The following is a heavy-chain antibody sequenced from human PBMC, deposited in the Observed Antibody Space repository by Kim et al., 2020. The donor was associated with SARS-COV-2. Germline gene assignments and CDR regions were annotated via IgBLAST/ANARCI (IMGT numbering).Heavy chain of an antibody. V-gene: IGHV4-39*01. J-gene: IGHJ4*02. CDR2: IYYSGST. Sequence: SETLSLTCTVSGGSISSGTYYWGWIRQPPGKGLKWIGSIYYSGSTYYNPSLKSRVTISVDTSKNQFSLKLSSVTAADTAVYYCGYSSAWYKGSPFDYWGQGTLVTVSS. CDR1: GGSISSGTYY. D-gene: IGHD6-19*01. CDR3: GYSSAWYKGSPFDY.